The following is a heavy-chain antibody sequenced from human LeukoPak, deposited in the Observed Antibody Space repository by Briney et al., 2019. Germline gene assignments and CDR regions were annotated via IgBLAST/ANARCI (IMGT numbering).Heavy chain of an antibody. CDR1: GGSISDSNYY. D-gene: IGHD6-25*01. V-gene: IGHV4-39*01. J-gene: IGHJ5*02. CDR3: ARQSTIAAARIDP. CDR2: IYYRGSA. Sequence: SETLPLTCTVSGGSISDSNYYWGWIRQPPGRGLEWIANIYYRGSAYYSPSLKSRVTVSIDTSKNQFSLKLNSVTAADTAVYYCARQSTIAAARIDPWGQGTLVTVSS.